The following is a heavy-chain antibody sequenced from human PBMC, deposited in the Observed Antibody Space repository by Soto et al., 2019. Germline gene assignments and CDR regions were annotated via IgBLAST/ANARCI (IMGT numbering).Heavy chain of an antibody. CDR3: AKDRRINGMDV. D-gene: IGHD3-3*02. Sequence: GGSLRLSCTASGFTFSSYAMSWVRQAPGKGLEWVSGISYSGASTYYADSVSGRFTISRDNSKNTLYLQMNSLRAGDTAVYYCAKDRRINGMDVWGQGTTVTVSS. CDR1: GFTFSSYA. CDR2: ISYSGAST. V-gene: IGHV3-23*01. J-gene: IGHJ6*02.